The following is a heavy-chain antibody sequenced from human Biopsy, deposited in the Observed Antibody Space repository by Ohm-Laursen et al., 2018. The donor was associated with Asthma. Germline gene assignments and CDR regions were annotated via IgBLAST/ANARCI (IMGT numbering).Heavy chain of an antibody. D-gene: IGHD2-15*01. CDR3: ARGGSGGKVYYFDS. CDR2: ISSAGNV. CDR1: GDSVSSGDYY. Sequence: TLSLTCIVSGDSVSSGDYYWTWIRQPPRKGLEWLGYISSAGNVFYTPSLKRRLTIQLDTSNNKFSLKLTSLSAADTALYYCARGGSGGKVYYFDSWGLGTLVTVPS. V-gene: IGHV4-30-4*01. J-gene: IGHJ4*02.